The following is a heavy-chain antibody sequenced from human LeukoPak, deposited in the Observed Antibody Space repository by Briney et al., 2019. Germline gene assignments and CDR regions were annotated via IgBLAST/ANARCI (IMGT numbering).Heavy chain of an antibody. V-gene: IGHV3-23*01. D-gene: IGHD2-2*01. CDR3: AKETVIVVVPAAISPDY. Sequence: GGSLRLSRAASGFTFSSYAMSWVRQAPGKGLEWVSAISGSGGSTYYADSVKGRFTISRDNSKNTLYLQMNSLRAEDTAVYYCAKETVIVVVPAAISPDYWGQGTLVTVSS. CDR1: GFTFSSYA. CDR2: ISGSGGST. J-gene: IGHJ4*02.